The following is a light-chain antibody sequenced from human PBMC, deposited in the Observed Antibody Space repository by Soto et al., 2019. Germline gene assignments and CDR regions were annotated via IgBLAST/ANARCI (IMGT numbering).Light chain of an antibody. CDR3: SSYTSSSTLGYV. J-gene: IGLJ1*01. CDR1: SSDVGGYNY. CDR2: DVS. V-gene: IGLV2-14*01. Sequence: QSVLTQPASVSGSPGQSITISCTGTSSDVGGYNYVSWYQQHPGKAPKLMIYDVSNRPSVVSSCFSGSKSGNTASLTISGLQAEDEADYYCSSYTSSSTLGYVFGTGTKVTVL.